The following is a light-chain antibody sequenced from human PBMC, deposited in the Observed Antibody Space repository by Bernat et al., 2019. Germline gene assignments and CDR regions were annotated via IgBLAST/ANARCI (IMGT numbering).Light chain of an antibody. V-gene: IGKV1-5*03. J-gene: IGKJ5*01. CDR3: QQCYSYIA. Sequence: DIQMTQSPSTLSASVGDRVTITCRASQSISDWLAWYQQKPGKAPKLLIYKSSNLESGVPSRFSGSGSGTEFTLTISSMQADDSATYYIQQCYSYIAFGRGTRLEIK. CDR2: KSS. CDR1: QSISDW.